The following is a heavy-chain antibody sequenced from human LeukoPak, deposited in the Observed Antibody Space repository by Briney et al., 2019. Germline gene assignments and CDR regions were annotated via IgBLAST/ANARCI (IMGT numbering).Heavy chain of an antibody. CDR1: GYTFTGYY. V-gene: IGHV1-2*02. D-gene: IGHD3-10*01. J-gene: IGHJ4*02. Sequence: ASEKVSCKASGYTFTGYYMHWVRQAPGQGLEWMGWINPNSGGTNYAQKFQGRVTMTRDTSISTAYMELSRLRSDDTAVYYCARDPDGSYYFDYWGQGTLVTVSS. CDR2: INPNSGGT. CDR3: ARDPDGSYYFDY.